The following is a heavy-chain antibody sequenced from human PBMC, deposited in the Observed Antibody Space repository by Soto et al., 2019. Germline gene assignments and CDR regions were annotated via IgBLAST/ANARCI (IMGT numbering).Heavy chain of an antibody. CDR1: GFTFSNYN. J-gene: IGHJ6*02. Sequence: PGGFLRLSCAASGFTFSNYNMDWIRQAPGKGLEWVSYISTSSDIIYYADSVKGRFTISRDNAKSSLFLQMNSLRDGDTAVYYCARDGWFGGSMDVWGLGTTVTVSS. D-gene: IGHD3-10*01. CDR2: ISTSSDII. V-gene: IGHV3-48*02. CDR3: ARDGWFGGSMDV.